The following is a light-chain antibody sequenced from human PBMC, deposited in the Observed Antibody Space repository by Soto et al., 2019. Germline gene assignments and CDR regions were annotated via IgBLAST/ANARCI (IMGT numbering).Light chain of an antibody. CDR3: QQSYSMPRT. J-gene: IGKJ1*01. CDR2: AAS. CDR1: QSMSSY. Sequence: DIQMTQSPSSLSASVADRVTITCRASQSMSSYLNWYQQKPGKAPKLLIYAASTLESGVPSRFSGSGSGTDFTLTISSLQPEDFATYYCQQSYSMPRTFGQGTKVDIK. V-gene: IGKV1-39*01.